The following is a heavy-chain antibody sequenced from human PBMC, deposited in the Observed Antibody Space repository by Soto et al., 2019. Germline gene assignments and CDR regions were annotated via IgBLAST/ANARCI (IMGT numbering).Heavy chain of an antibody. CDR2: MNPNSGKT. J-gene: IGHJ6*02. CDR1: GYTFTSYD. V-gene: IGHV1-8*02. Sequence: QVQLVQSGAEVKKPGASVKVSCKASGYTFTSYDINWVRQATGQGLEWMGWMNPNSGKTGYAQKVQGRVTMTRNIYISTAYMELSSLRSEDTAVYYCARGKSEEYDLSYYGMDVWGQGTTVFVSS. CDR3: ARGKSEEYDLSYYGMDV. D-gene: IGHD3-3*01.